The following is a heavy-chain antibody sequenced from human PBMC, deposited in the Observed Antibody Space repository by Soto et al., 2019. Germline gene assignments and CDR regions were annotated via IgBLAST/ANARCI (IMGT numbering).Heavy chain of an antibody. CDR3: ARDRSTIYGVVTPIDY. CDR2: ISSGGDTI. V-gene: IGHV3-48*02. CDR1: GFPFSPYS. J-gene: IGHJ4*02. D-gene: IGHD3-3*01. Sequence: PGGSLRLSCAVSGFPFSPYSMNWVRQAPGKGLEWISYISSGGDTIYYADSVRGRFTVSRDNTKNSLYLQMDSLRDEDTAVYYCARDRSTIYGVVTPIDYWGQGTLVTVSS.